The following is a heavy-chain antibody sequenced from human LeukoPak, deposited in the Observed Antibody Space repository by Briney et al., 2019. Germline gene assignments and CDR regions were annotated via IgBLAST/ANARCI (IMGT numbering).Heavy chain of an antibody. Sequence: GGSLRLSCTGSGFTFSDSGMHWVRQAPGKGLVWMAILSYDGSLKYYADSVKGRFTISRDNSKNTLYLQMNSLRVEDTAVYYCATSIERSTWGSHALDFWGQGTLVTVSS. V-gene: IGHV3-30*04. CDR3: ATSIERSTWGSHALDF. J-gene: IGHJ4*02. D-gene: IGHD3-16*01. CDR2: LSYDGSLK. CDR1: GFTFSDSG.